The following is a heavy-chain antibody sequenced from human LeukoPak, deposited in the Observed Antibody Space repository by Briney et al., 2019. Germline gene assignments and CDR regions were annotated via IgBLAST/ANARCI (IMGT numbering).Heavy chain of an antibody. CDR1: GFTFSSYS. CDR2: TGSNGVT. Sequence: GGSLRLSCAASGFTFSSYSMNWVRQAPGKGLEWVSATGSNGVTYYADSVKGRFTISRDNSKNALYLQMNGLRADDTAVYYCGIRDTSDYYVFWGQGTLVTVSS. J-gene: IGHJ4*02. CDR3: GIRDTSDYYVF. D-gene: IGHD3-22*01. V-gene: IGHV3-23*01.